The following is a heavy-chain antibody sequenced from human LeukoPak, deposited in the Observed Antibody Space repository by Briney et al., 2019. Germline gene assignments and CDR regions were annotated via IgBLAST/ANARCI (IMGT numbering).Heavy chain of an antibody. CDR3: ARDDYRGVTNFDP. V-gene: IGHV4-59*01. D-gene: IGHD3-10*01. CDR2: IYYSGNT. Sequence: PSETLSLTCTVSGGSISSYYWSWIRQPPGKGLEWIGYIYYSGNTNYNPSLKSRVTISVDTAKNQVSLQLTSVTAVDTAVYYCARDDYRGVTNFDPWGQGTLVTVSS. CDR1: GGSISSYY. J-gene: IGHJ5*02.